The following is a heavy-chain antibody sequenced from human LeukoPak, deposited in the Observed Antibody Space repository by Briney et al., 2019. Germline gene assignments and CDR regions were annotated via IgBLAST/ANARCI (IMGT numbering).Heavy chain of an antibody. CDR1: EFTFSSYA. CDR2: ISYDGSNK. V-gene: IGHV3-30-3*01. D-gene: IGHD1-26*01. J-gene: IGHJ4*02. Sequence: GGSLRLSCAASEFTFSSYAMHWVRQAPGKGLEWVAVISYDGSNKYYADSVKGRFTISRDNSKNTLYLQMNSLRAEDTAVYYCARAGGSYWGYYDYWGQGTLVTVSS. CDR3: ARAGGSYWGYYDY.